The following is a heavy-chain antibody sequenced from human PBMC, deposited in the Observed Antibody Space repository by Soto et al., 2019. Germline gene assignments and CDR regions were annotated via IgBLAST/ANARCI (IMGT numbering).Heavy chain of an antibody. CDR3: ARLAAIPDPYLDV. Sequence: GASVKVYWKESGYPFTKCYIHWVRQAAGQGLEWMGMINPIGGSATYAQTSQGRVTMTRDTSTSTVYMELSSLRSDDTAAYYCARLAAIPDPYLDVWGQGTTVTVSS. J-gene: IGHJ6*02. D-gene: IGHD2-15*01. CDR1: GYPFTKCY. CDR2: INPIGGSA. V-gene: IGHV1-46*01.